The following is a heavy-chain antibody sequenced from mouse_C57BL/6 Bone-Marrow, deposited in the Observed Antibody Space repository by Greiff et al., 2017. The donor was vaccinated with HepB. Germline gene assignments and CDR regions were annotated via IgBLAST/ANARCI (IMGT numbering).Heavy chain of an antibody. CDR3: ARDPRHYYGSSYWYFDV. J-gene: IGHJ1*03. V-gene: IGHV14-2*01. CDR2: IDPEDGET. CDR1: GFNIKDYY. Sequence: EVKLMESGAELVKPGASVKLSCTASGFNIKDYYMHWVKQRTEQGLEWIGRIDPEDGETKYAPKFQGKATITADTSSNTAYLQLSSLTSEDTAVYYCARDPRHYYGSSYWYFDVWGTGTTVTVSS. D-gene: IGHD1-1*01.